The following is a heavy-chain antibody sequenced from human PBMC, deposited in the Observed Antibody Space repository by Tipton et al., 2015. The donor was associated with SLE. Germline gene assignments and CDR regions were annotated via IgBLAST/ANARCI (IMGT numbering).Heavy chain of an antibody. J-gene: IGHJ2*01. Sequence: SLRLSCAASGFTVSSNYMSWVRQAPGKGLEWVSVIYGGGSTDYADSVKGRFTISRDNSKNTLYLQTNSLRAEDTAVYYCARGGEVITFGGVIASVGWFFDLWGRGTLVTVSS. CDR3: ARGGEVITFGGVIASVGWFFDL. CDR1: GFTVSSNY. CDR2: IYGGGST. D-gene: IGHD3-16*02. V-gene: IGHV3-53*01.